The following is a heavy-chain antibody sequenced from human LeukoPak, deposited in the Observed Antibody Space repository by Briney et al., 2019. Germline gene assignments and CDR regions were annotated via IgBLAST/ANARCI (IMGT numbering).Heavy chain of an antibody. CDR2: IYTSGST. D-gene: IGHD6-13*01. CDR1: GGSISSYY. J-gene: IGHJ4*02. V-gene: IGHV4-4*09. CDR3: ARQGAAAGTFD. Sequence: PSETLSLTCTVSGGSISSYYWSWIRQPPGKGLEGIGYIYTSGSTNYNPSLKSRVTISVDTSKNQFSLKLSSVTAADTAVYYCARQGAAAGTFDWGQGTLVTVSS.